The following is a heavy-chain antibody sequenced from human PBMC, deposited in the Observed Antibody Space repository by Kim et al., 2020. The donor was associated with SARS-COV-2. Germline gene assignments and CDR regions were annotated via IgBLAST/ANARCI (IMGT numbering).Heavy chain of an antibody. CDR3: ARDTDYYDSSGYYPRRGYYYYGMDV. V-gene: IGHV4-61*01. CDR1: GGSVSSGSYY. J-gene: IGHJ6*02. CDR2: IHYSGST. D-gene: IGHD3-22*01. Sequence: SETLSLTCTVSGGSVSSGSYYWSWIRQPPGKGLEWIGYIHYSGSTNYNPSLKSRVTISVDTSKNQFSLKLSSVTAADTAVYYCARDTDYYDSSGYYPRRGYYYYGMDVWGQGTTVTVSS.